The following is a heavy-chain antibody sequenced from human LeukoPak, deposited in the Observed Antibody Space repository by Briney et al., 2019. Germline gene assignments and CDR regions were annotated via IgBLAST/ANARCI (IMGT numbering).Heavy chain of an antibody. CDR3: ARHGSSIAARPGAFDI. J-gene: IGHJ3*02. CDR1: GGSFSGYY. Sequence: PSETLSLTCAVYGGSFSGYYWSWIRQPPGKGLEWIGYIYTSGSTNYNPSLKSRVTISVDTSKNQFSLKLSSVTAADTAVYYCARHGSSIAARPGAFDIWGQGTMVTVSS. D-gene: IGHD6-6*01. CDR2: IYTSGST. V-gene: IGHV4-4*09.